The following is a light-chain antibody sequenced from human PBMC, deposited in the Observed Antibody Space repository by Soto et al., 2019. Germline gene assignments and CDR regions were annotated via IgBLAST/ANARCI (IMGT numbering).Light chain of an antibody. CDR3: QQYFDWPIT. Sequence: EIVMTQSPATLSVSPGERATLSCRACQNIHTNLAWYQQKPGQAPRLLFYGASTGATGLPARFSGSGSGTEFTLTISSLQSEDFAVYYCQQYFDWPITFGQGTRLEIK. CDR1: QNIHTN. V-gene: IGKV3-15*01. CDR2: GAS. J-gene: IGKJ5*01.